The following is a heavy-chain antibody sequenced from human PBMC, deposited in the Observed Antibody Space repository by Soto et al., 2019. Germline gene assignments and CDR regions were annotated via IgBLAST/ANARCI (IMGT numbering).Heavy chain of an antibody. CDR1: GGTFSSYA. CDR3: APLYGAGSYYNGFDY. D-gene: IGHD3-10*01. V-gene: IGHV1-69*12. CDR2: IIPIFGTA. J-gene: IGHJ4*02. Sequence: QVQLVQSGAEVKKPGSSVKVSCKASGGTFSSYAISWVRQAPGQGLEWMGGIIPIFGTANYAQKFQGRVTITADESTSTAYMDLSSLRSEGTAVYYCAPLYGAGSYYNGFDYWGQGALVTVSS.